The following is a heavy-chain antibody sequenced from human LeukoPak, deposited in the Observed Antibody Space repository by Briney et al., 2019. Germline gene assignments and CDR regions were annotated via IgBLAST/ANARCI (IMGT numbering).Heavy chain of an antibody. CDR2: INSDGSST. J-gene: IGHJ4*02. Sequence: GGPLSLFCGASGFTHSSYLLHGLRQAPGKGLVGVSRINSDGSSTSYADSVKGRFTISRDNAKNTLYLQVNSLRAEDTAVYYCARVDIYNGNPLSLGCWGQGTLVTVSS. V-gene: IGHV3-74*01. CDR3: ARVDIYNGNPLSLGC. CDR1: GFTHSSYL. D-gene: IGHD5-12*01.